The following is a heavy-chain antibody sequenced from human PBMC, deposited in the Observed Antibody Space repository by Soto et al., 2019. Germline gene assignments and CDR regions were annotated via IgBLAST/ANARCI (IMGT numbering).Heavy chain of an antibody. V-gene: IGHV2-5*02. Sequence: QITLKESGPTLVRPTQTLMLTCAFSGFSLRTSGVGVGWIRQPPGKALEWLAVIYWDDSKHYSPSLRSRLTITKDTSKTQVVLTMTNMDPMDTGTYYCAHKGPEDWPLDYWGQGTLVTVSS. CDR3: AHKGPEDWPLDY. CDR1: GFSLRTSGVG. CDR2: IYWDDSK. J-gene: IGHJ4*02. D-gene: IGHD3-9*01.